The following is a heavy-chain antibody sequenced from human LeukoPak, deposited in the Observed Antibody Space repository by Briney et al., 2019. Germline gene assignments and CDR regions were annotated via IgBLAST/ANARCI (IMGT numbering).Heavy chain of an antibody. V-gene: IGHV3-48*02. J-gene: IGHJ4*02. Sequence: GGSLRLSCAASGFTFSSYGINWVRQTPGKGLEWVSYLSGRSNSIYYAESVKGRFTISRDNAKNSLYLQMNSLRDEDTAVYYCARDFRYHDSSGYYSFDYWGQGTLVTVSS. D-gene: IGHD3-22*01. CDR1: GFTFSSYG. CDR3: ARDFRYHDSSGYYSFDY. CDR2: LSGRSNSI.